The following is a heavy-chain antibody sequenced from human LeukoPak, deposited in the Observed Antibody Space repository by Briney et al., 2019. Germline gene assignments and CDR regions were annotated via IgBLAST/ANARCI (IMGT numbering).Heavy chain of an antibody. D-gene: IGHD2-15*01. J-gene: IGHJ4*02. Sequence: ASVKVSCKTSGYSFGNYGVTWERQAPGQGLEWMGWISVHDGHTNYAEKFQDRVTMTADTSTNTAYMELTSLRSDDTAVYYCARYGCNSLACYEDYWGQGTPVTVSS. CDR1: GYSFGNYG. CDR2: ISVHDGHT. CDR3: ARYGCNSLACYEDY. V-gene: IGHV1-18*01.